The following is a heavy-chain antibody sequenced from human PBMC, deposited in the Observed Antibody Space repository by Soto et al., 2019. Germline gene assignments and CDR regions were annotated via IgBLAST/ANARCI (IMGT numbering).Heavy chain of an antibody. CDR2: IAYDGSNR. CDR3: ARDLQAGTDNVNWFAP. J-gene: IGHJ5*02. CDR1: GFSISRSA. Sequence: QVQLVESGGGVVQPGRSLRLSGAASGFSISRSAMHWVRQAPGKGLERVAGIAYDGSNRWYADSAKGRFTISRDNSKNTVYLQMSSLRGEDPAVYYCARDLQAGTDNVNWFAPWGQGTLVTVSS. D-gene: IGHD1-1*01. V-gene: IGHV3-30*04.